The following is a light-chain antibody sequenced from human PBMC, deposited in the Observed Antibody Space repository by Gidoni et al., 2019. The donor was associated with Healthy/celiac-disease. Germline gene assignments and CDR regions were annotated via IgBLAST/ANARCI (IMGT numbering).Light chain of an antibody. CDR1: QSISSY. Sequence: DIQLTPSPSSLSASVGDRVPITCRARQSISSYLNWYQQKPGKAPKLLIYSASSLQSGVPSRFSGSGSGTDFTLTISSLQPEDFATYYCQQSYSTPPTFGRGTKVEIK. CDR2: SAS. J-gene: IGKJ1*01. V-gene: IGKV1-39*01. CDR3: QQSYSTPPT.